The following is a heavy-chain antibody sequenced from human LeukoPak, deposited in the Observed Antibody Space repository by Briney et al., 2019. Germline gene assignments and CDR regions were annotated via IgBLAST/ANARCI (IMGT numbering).Heavy chain of an antibody. CDR3: GKDPNGDYVGAFDM. D-gene: IGHD4-17*01. Sequence: GGSLRLSCAASGFTVSRNYMSWVRQTPGKGLEWVSAISGSGGTTYYADSVKGRFTISRDNSKNTLFLQVNSLRAEDTAVYYCGKDPNGDYVGAFDMWGQGTMVTVSP. CDR2: ISGSGGTT. V-gene: IGHV3-23*01. J-gene: IGHJ3*02. CDR1: GFTVSRNY.